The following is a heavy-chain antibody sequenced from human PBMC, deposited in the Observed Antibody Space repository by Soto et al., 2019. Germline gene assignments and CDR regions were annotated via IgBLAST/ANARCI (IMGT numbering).Heavy chain of an antibody. CDR2: IIPLHNTS. CDR3: AIWSNWNPLYYRGMDV. Sequence: QVQLLQSGAEVKKPGSSVKVSCKVSGCAFTNYSLNWVRHAPVQGLEGLGGIIPLHNTSNYSLKLLGRGSVTADISSNTVYMHLSGLTSDDTATYYCAIWSNWNPLYYRGMDVWGQGTTVTVSS. D-gene: IGHD1-20*01. V-gene: IGHV1-69*06. CDR1: GCAFTNYS. J-gene: IGHJ6*02.